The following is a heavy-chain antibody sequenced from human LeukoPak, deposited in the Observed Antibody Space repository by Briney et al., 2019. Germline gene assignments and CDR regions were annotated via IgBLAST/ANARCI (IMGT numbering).Heavy chain of an antibody. V-gene: IGHV1-2*02. CDR1: GYTFTGYY. CDR2: INPNSGGT. J-gene: IGHJ4*02. Sequence: SVKVSCKASGYTFTGYYMHWVRQAPGQGLEWMGWINPNSGGTNYAQKSQGRATMTRDTSISTAYMELSRLRSDDTAVYYCARPLPRIAVAGTGGYYFDYWGQGTLVTVSS. D-gene: IGHD6-19*01. CDR3: ARPLPRIAVAGTGGYYFDY.